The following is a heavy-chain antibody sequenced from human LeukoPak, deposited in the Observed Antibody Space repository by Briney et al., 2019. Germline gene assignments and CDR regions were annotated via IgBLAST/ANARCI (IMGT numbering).Heavy chain of an antibody. J-gene: IGHJ1*01. V-gene: IGHV3-64*01. CDR1: GFTFSSYR. CDR3: AREIYTFSSGSPHC. CDR2: ISPDGGAT. D-gene: IGHD6-25*01. Sequence: GGSLRLSCAASGFTFSSYRMNWVRQAPGKGLEYVSAISPDGGATYYANSVKGGFTMSRDNSKNTLYLQMGSLRPEDMAIYYCAREIYTFSSGSPHCWGQGTLVTVSS.